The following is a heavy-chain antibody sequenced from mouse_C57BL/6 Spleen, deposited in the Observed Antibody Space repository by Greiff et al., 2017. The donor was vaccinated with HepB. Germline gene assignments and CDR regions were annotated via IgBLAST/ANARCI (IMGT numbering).Heavy chain of an antibody. D-gene: IGHD2-4*01. J-gene: IGHJ1*03. CDR3: AIPLYDYDWYFDV. CDR2: IHPSDSDT. Sequence: QVQLQQPGAELVKPGASVKVSCKASGYTFTSYWMHWVKQRPGQGLEWIGRIHPSDSDTNYNQKFKGKATLTVDKSSSTAYMQLSSLTSEDSAVYYCAIPLYDYDWYFDVWGTGTTVTVSS. CDR1: GYTFTSYW. V-gene: IGHV1-74*01.